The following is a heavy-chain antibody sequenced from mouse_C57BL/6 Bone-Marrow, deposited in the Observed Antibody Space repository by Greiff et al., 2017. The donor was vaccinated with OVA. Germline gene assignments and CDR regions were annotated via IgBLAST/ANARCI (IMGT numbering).Heavy chain of an antibody. Sequence: EVQLQQSGTVLARPGASVKMSCKTSGYTFTSYWMHWVKQRPGQGLEWIGAIYPGNSDTSYNQKFKGKAKLTAVTSASTAYMELSSLTNEDSAVYYCTALYGSSYGSFDYWGQGTTLTVSS. CDR2: IYPGNSDT. CDR3: TALYGSSYGSFDY. V-gene: IGHV1-5*01. CDR1: GYTFTSYW. D-gene: IGHD1-1*01. J-gene: IGHJ2*01.